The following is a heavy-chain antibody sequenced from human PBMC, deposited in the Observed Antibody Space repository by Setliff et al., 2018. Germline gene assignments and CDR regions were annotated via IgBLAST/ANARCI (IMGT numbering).Heavy chain of an antibody. CDR2: ISSSSSTI. D-gene: IGHD2-15*01. V-gene: IGHV3-48*01. J-gene: IGHJ4*02. Sequence: GGSLRLSCAASGFTFSPYSMNWVRQAPGKGLEWVSYISSSSSTIYYADSVKGRFTISRDNAKNSLYLQMNSLRAEDTAVYYCARERGGYCSGGSCRAMDYWGQGTLVTVSS. CDR3: ARERGGYCSGGSCRAMDY. CDR1: GFTFSPYS.